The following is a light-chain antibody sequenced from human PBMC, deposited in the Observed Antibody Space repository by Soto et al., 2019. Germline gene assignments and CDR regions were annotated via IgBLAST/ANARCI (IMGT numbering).Light chain of an antibody. Sequence: EIVLTQSPGTLSLSPGERATLSCRASQTVSSSYLAWYQQKPGQAPRLLIYDASSRATGIPDRFSGSGSGTDFTLTISRLEPEDFAVYYCQQYGSSLSWTFGQGPKVEIK. V-gene: IGKV3-20*01. CDR3: QQYGSSLSWT. CDR2: DAS. CDR1: QTVSSSY. J-gene: IGKJ1*01.